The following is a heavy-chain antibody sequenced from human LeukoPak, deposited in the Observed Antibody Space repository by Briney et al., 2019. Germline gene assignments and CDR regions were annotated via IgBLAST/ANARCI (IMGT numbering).Heavy chain of an antibody. CDR3: ARDKASGYSYGEPLDAFDI. CDR1: GYTFTGYY. D-gene: IGHD5-18*01. CDR2: INPNSGGT. V-gene: IGHV1-2*02. Sequence: ASVKVSCKAPGYTFTGYYMHWVRQAPGQGLEWMGWINPNSGGTNYAQKFQGRVTMTRDTSISTAYMELSRLRSDDTAVYYCARDKASGYSYGEPLDAFDIWGQGTMVTVSS. J-gene: IGHJ3*02.